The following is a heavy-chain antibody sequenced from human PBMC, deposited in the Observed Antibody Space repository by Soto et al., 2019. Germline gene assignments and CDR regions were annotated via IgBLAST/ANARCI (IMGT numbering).Heavy chain of an antibody. D-gene: IGHD3-10*01. CDR3: ARVLVSLNHNWFDP. V-gene: IGHV1-3*01. Sequence: ASVKVSCKASGYTFTSYAMHWVRQAPGQGLEWMGWINAGNGNTKYSQKLQGRVTITRDTSTSTAYMELRSLRSDDTAVYYCARVLVSLNHNWFDPWGQGTLVTVSS. CDR1: GYTFTSYA. J-gene: IGHJ5*02. CDR2: INAGNGNT.